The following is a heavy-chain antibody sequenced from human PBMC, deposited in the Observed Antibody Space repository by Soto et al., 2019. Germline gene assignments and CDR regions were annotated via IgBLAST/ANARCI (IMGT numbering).Heavy chain of an antibody. CDR2: IDGDEDSTK. V-gene: IGHV3-74*01. Sequence: EVQLVESGGGLVQPGGSLRLSCAASGFTFNSYWMQWVRHAPGKGLEWVSRIDGDEDSTKNYADSVKGRFTISRDNLKNSLYLQMNSLGAEDTAVYYCVRDSHGEYWGQGTLVTVSS. J-gene: IGHJ4*02. CDR1: GFTFNSYW. CDR3: VRDSHGEY.